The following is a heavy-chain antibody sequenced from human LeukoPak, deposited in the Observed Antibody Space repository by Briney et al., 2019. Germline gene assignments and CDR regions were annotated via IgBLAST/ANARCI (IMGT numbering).Heavy chain of an antibody. V-gene: IGHV3-48*04. D-gene: IGHD1-26*01. CDR3: AKDLHGSYTTDY. J-gene: IGHJ4*02. Sequence: PGGSLRLSCAASGFTFSSYGMNWVRQAPGKGLEWVSYISSSGSTIYYADSVKGRFTISRDNAKNSLYLQMNSLRAEDTAVYYCAKDLHGSYTTDYWGQGTLVTVSS. CDR2: ISSSGSTI. CDR1: GFTFSSYG.